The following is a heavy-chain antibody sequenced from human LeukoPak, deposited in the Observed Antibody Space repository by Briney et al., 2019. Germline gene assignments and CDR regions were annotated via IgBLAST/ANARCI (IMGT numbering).Heavy chain of an antibody. CDR3: ARLGARQMLEY. J-gene: IGHJ4*02. D-gene: IGHD4-17*01. Sequence: GGSLRLSCAASGFTFSSYAMSWVRQAPGKGLEWVANIKQDGGQIYYLESVKGRFTVSRDNAKNSLYLQMNSLRAEDTAVYYCARLGARQMLEYWGQGTLVTVSS. CDR2: IKQDGGQI. V-gene: IGHV3-7*01. CDR1: GFTFSSYA.